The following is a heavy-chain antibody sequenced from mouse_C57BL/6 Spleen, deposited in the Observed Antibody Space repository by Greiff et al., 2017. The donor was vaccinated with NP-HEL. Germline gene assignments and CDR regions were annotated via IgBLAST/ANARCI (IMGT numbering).Heavy chain of an antibody. J-gene: IGHJ1*03. CDR2: IDPSDSYT. V-gene: IGHV1-50*01. CDR3: ARKDYGYFDV. Sequence: VKLQESGAELVKPGASVKLSCKASGYTFTSYWMQWVKQRPGQGLEWIGEIDPSDSYTNYNQKFKGKATLTVDTSSSTAYMQLSSLTSEDSAVYYCARKDYGYFDVWGTGTTVTVSS. CDR1: GYTFTSYW.